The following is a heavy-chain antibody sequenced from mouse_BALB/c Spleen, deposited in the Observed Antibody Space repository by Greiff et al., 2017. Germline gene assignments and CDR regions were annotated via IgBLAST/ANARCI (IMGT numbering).Heavy chain of an antibody. J-gene: IGHJ1*01. D-gene: IGHD2-3*01. Sequence: EVKLQESGGGLVQPGGSLKLSCAASGFTFSSYGMSWVRQTPDKRLELVATINSNGGSTYYPDSVKGRFTISRDNAKNTLYLQMSSLKSEDTAMYYCASVYDGYYEGWYFDVWGAGTTVTVSS. CDR2: INSNGGST. V-gene: IGHV5-6-3*01. CDR3: ASVYDGYYEGWYFDV. CDR1: GFTFSSYG.